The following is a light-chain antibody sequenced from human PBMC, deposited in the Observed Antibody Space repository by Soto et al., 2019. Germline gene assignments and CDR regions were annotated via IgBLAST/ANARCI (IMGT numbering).Light chain of an antibody. V-gene: IGKV1-39*01. CDR3: QQSSGSRDWA. Sequence: DIHMSQSPTCLSASVGDSVSITFRASQSIRSHLNWYQQKPGKAPKLLIYAASSLQSGVPSRFSGSGSGTDFTLTIRGLQPEDFATYYCQQSSGSRDWAFGQGTKVDIK. J-gene: IGKJ1*01. CDR1: QSIRSH. CDR2: AAS.